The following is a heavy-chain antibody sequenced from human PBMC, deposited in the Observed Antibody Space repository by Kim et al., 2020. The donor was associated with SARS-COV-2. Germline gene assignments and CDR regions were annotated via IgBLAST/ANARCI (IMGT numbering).Heavy chain of an antibody. CDR3: AKDPQTRYCSGWYLGQIDA. J-gene: IGHJ5*02. Sequence: GGSLRLSCAASGFTFSSYAMSWVRQAPGKGLEWVSAISGSGGSTYYADSVKGRFTITRDNSKNTLYLQMNSLRAEDTAVYYCAKDPQTRYCSGWYLGQIDAWGQGTPVTVSS. D-gene: IGHD6-19*01. CDR1: GFTFSSYA. V-gene: IGHV3-23*01. CDR2: ISGSGGST.